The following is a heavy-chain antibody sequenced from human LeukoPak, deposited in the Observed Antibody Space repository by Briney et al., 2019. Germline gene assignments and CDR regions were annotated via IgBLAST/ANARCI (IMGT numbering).Heavy chain of an antibody. CDR2: ISPSDGAT. CDR3: AREVAAPFRFDD. V-gene: IGHV1-46*01. D-gene: IGHD2-15*01. CDR1: GNTFTNHN. Sequence: ASVKVSCKASGNTFTNHNMHWVRLAPGQGLEWMGIISPSDGATNYAHKFQGRVTMTKDTSTSTVYMELSSLKSEDTAVYYCAREVAAPFRFDDWGQGTLVTVSS. J-gene: IGHJ4*02.